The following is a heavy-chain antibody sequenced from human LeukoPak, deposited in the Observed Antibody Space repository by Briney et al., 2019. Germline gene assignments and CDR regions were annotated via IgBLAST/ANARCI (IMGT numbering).Heavy chain of an antibody. D-gene: IGHD1-26*01. V-gene: IGHV3-21*01. CDR2: ISSSSSYI. Sequence: PGGSLRLSCAASGFTFSSYSMNWVRQAPGKGLEWVSSISSSSSYIYYADSVKGRFTISRDNAKNSLYLQMNSLRAEYTAVYYCAKPVPSGSYPFDYWGQGTLVTVSS. CDR1: GFTFSSYS. CDR3: AKPVPSGSYPFDY. J-gene: IGHJ4*02.